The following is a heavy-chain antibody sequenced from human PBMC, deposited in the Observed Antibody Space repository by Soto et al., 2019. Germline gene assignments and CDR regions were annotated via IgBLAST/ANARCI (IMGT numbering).Heavy chain of an antibody. CDR1: GFTFSRHW. V-gene: IGHV3-7*03. D-gene: IGHD3-16*01. CDR2: IKEGGSEK. J-gene: IGHJ4*02. Sequence: GGSRRLSCAASGFTFSRHWMSWVRQASGKGLEWVASIKEGGSEKYYVDSVKGRFTISRDNAKNSLHLQMNSLRDANTAVYYCAGDVLYRQSSSDYWGQGTLVTVSS. CDR3: AGDVLYRQSSSDY.